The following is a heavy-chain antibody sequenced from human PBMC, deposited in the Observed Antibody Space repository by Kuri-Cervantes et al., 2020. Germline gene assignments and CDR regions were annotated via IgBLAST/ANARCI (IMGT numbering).Heavy chain of an antibody. J-gene: IGHJ6*03. D-gene: IGHD2-15*01. CDR3: ARVYRSYCSGGSCYSNYYYYYMDV. CDR2: ISYDGSNK. Sequence: LSLTCAASGFTFSSYAMHWVRQAPGKGLEWVAVISYDGSNKYYADSVKGRFTISGDNAKNSLYLQMNSLRAEDTAVYYCARVYRSYCSGGSCYSNYYYYYMDVWGKGTTVTVSS. V-gene: IGHV3-30*07. CDR1: GFTFSSYA.